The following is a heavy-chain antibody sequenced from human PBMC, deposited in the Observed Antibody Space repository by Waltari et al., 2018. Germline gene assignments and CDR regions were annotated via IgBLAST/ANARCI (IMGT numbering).Heavy chain of an antibody. CDR3: ARGPDDYGDS. D-gene: IGHD4-17*01. V-gene: IGHV4-34*01. Sequence: QVQLQQWGAGLLKPSETLSLTCAVYGGSFSGYYWSWIRQPPGKGLEWIGEINHSGCTNYHPSLKGRVTISVDTSKYQCYLKLSSVSSADTAVYYCARGPDDYGDSWGQGTLVTVSS. CDR1: GGSFSGYY. CDR2: INHSGCT. J-gene: IGHJ4*02.